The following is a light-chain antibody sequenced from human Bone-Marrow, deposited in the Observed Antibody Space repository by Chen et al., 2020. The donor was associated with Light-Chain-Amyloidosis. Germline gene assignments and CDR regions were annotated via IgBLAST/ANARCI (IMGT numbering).Light chain of an antibody. CDR1: QTLLHKNRKTY. CDR3: MQSKHLPYT. V-gene: IGKV2D-29*01. CDR2: EVS. J-gene: IGKJ2*01. Sequence: ILIPQTPSPISFTPGQPPSISCKSSQTLLHKNRKTYLYWYVQKSGQPPHLLMYEVSNRFSGVPLRFSGSGSGTDFTLEISRVEAEDAGIYFCMQSKHLPYTFGPGTRLEIK.